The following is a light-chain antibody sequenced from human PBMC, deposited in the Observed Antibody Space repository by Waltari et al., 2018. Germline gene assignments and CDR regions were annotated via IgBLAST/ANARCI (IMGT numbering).Light chain of an antibody. CDR3: QQHYSSPRT. J-gene: IGKJ1*01. CDR2: WAS. V-gene: IGKV4-1*01. Sequence: DIVMTQSPASLAVSLGERVTINCKSSQSLLYSSNNKNYLAWYQQKPGQAPKLLISWASTRESGIPKRFSGSGSGTDFTLTISGLQAEDVAVYYCQQHYSSPRTFGQGTKVEIK. CDR1: QSLLYSSNNKNY.